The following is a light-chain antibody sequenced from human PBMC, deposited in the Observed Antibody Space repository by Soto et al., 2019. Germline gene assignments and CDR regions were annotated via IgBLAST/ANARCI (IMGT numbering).Light chain of an antibody. J-gene: IGKJ2*01. V-gene: IGKV3-20*01. CDR1: QSISDF. CDR2: GAS. CDR3: QQYDNSPLIYT. Sequence: EIVLTQSPGTLSLSPGERATLYCRASQSISDFIAWHQQKPGQAPRLLIYGASNRATGIPDRFSGSGSGTEFTLTISRLEPEDFAVYYCQQYDNSPLIYTFCQGTKLEIK.